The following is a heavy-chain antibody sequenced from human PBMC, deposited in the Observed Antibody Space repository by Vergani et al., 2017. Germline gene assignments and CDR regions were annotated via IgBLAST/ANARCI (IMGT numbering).Heavy chain of an antibody. CDR3: ARGRLKIEGVNSNWFDP. D-gene: IGHD2-8*01. CDR2: ISGHDHRT. V-gene: IGHV3-23*01. J-gene: IGHJ5*02. CDR1: GFRFREHG. Sequence: EVQLLESGGGSVQPGESLRLSCVASGFRFREHGMNWVRQAPGKGLEWVSGISGHDHRTLYADSVKGRFIISRDDSKNTLYLQMSSLRVEDTAIYYCARGRLKIEGVNSNWFDPWGQGTLVTVSS.